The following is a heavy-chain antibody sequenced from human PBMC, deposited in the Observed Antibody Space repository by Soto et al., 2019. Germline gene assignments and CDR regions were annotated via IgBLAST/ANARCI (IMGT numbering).Heavy chain of an antibody. CDR3: AGDAAVGLFDY. Sequence: AMHWVRQAPGQRLEWMGWINAGNGNTKYSQKFQGRVTITRDTSASTAYMELRSLRSDDTAVYYCAGDAAVGLFDYWGQGTLVTVSS. D-gene: IGHD1-26*01. CDR2: INAGNGNT. J-gene: IGHJ4*02. CDR1: A. V-gene: IGHV1-3*01.